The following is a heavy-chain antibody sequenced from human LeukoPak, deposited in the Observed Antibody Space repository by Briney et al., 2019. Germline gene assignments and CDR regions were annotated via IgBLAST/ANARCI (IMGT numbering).Heavy chain of an antibody. J-gene: IGHJ6*03. CDR3: ARDKRYSPYYYYYMDV. D-gene: IGHD1-1*01. CDR2: ISGSGGST. Sequence: GGTLRLSCAASGFTFSNYAMSWVRQAPGKGLEWVSGISGSGGSTYYADSVKGRFTISRDNSKNTLYLQMNSLRAEDTAVYYCARDKRYSPYYYYYMDVWGKGTTVTVSS. CDR1: GFTFSNYA. V-gene: IGHV3-23*01.